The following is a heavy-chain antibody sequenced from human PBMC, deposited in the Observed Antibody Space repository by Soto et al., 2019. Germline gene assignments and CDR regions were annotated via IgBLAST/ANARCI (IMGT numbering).Heavy chain of an antibody. D-gene: IGHD3-3*01. V-gene: IGHV1-18*01. Sequence: ASVKVSCKDSGYTFTSYGSSWVRQAPGQGLEWMGWISAYNGNTNYAQKRQGRVTMTTDTSTSTAYMELRSLRSDDTAVYYCAREYFGVVTHAAGDYFDYWGQGTLVTVSS. CDR2: ISAYNGNT. CDR3: AREYFGVVTHAAGDYFDY. J-gene: IGHJ4*02. CDR1: GYTFTSYG.